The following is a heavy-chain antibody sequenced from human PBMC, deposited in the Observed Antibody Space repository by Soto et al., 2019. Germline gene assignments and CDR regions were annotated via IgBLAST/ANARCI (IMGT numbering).Heavy chain of an antibody. CDR3: ARGSAEAGTAAIDH. CDR1: GVTFSNYN. D-gene: IGHD6-25*01. J-gene: IGHJ4*02. V-gene: IGHV3-21*01. Sequence: EVQLVESGGGLVQPGGSLRLSCAASGVTFSNYNMNWVRQSPGKGLEWVSSISSSSSYIYYADSVKGRFTSSRDNAKNSLYLQMNSLRAEDTAVDYCARGSAEAGTAAIDHWGKGNMVTVSS. CDR2: ISSSSSYI.